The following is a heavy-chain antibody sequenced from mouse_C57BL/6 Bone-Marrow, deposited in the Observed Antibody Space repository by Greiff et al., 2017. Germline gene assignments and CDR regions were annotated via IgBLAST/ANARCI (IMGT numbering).Heavy chain of an antibody. D-gene: IGHD1-1*01. J-gene: IGHJ2*01. V-gene: IGHV1-69*01. CDR1: GYTFTSYW. Sequence: QVQLQQPGAELVMPGASVKLSCKASGYTFTSYWMHWVKQRPGQGLEWIGEIDPSDSYTNYNQKFKGKSTLTVDKSPSPAYMQLSSLTSEDSAVYYCAREVYYGSSYYFDYWGQGTTLTVSS. CDR3: AREVYYGSSYYFDY. CDR2: IDPSDSYT.